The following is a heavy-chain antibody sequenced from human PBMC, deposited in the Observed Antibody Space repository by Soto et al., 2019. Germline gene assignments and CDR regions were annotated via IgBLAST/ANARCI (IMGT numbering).Heavy chain of an antibody. CDR2: IYHSGST. V-gene: IGHV4-38-2*02. CDR3: ARDGNSNTYYYYGMDV. D-gene: IGHD1-7*01. CDR1: GYSISSGYY. J-gene: IGHJ6*02. Sequence: SETLSLTXAVSGYSISSGYYWGWIRQPPGKGLEWIGSIYHSGSTYYNPSLKSRVTISVDTSKNQFSLKLSSVTAADTAVYYCARDGNSNTYYYYGMDVWGQGTTVTV.